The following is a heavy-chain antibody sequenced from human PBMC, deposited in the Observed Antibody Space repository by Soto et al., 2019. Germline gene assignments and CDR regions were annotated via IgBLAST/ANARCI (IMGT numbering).Heavy chain of an antibody. CDR3: AREAYCSSNSCYKPFNWFDP. Sequence: ASVKVSCKASGGTFISYAISWVRQAPGQGLEWMGGIIPIFGTANYAQKFQGRVTITADKSTSTAYMELSSLRSEDTAVYYCAREAYCSSNSCYKPFNWFDPWGQGTLVTVSS. J-gene: IGHJ5*02. CDR1: GGTFISYA. D-gene: IGHD2-2*02. V-gene: IGHV1-69*06. CDR2: IIPIFGTA.